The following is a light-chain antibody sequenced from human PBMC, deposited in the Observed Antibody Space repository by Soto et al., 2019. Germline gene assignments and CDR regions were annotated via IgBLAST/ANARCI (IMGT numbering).Light chain of an antibody. CDR2: GAA. V-gene: IGKV3-20*01. Sequence: EMVLTQSPGTLSLSPGERATLSCRASQSVSSRYLASHQQTPGQAPRLLSYGAAIRPTGIPDRFSGSGSGTDFTLTISRLEPADLAVYYCQQYASSPFTFGHGTKLESK. CDR1: QSVSSRY. CDR3: QQYASSPFT. J-gene: IGKJ2*01.